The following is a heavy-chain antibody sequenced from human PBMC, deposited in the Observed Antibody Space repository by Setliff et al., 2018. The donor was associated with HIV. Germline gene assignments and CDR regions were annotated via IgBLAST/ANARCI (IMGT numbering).Heavy chain of an antibody. J-gene: IGHJ3*02. D-gene: IGHD6-13*01. CDR2: INHSGST. CDR3: ARRSSSWYDRRGDAFDI. Sequence: PSETLSLTCAVYGGSFSGYYWSWIRQPPGKGLEWIGEINHSGSTNYNPSLKSRVTISVDTSKNQFSLKLSSATAADTAVYYCARRSSSWYDRRGDAFDIWGQGTMVTVSS. CDR1: GGSFSGYY. V-gene: IGHV4-34*01.